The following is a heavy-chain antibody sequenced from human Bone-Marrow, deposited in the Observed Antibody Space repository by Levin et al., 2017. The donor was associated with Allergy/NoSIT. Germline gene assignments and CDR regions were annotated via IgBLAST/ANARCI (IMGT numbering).Heavy chain of an antibody. Sequence: ASVKVSCAASGVTVSNNYMSWVRQAPGKGLEWVSVIYSGGSTYYAESVKGRFTISRDNSKNTLYLQMNSLRAEDTAIYYCARDPPGGGYWGQGTLVTVSS. CDR3: ARDPPGGGY. CDR2: IYSGGST. V-gene: IGHV3-53*01. J-gene: IGHJ4*02. D-gene: IGHD3-10*01. CDR1: GVTVSNNY.